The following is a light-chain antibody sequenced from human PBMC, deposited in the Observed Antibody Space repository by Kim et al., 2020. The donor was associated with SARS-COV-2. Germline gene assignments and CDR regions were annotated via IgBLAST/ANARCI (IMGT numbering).Light chain of an antibody. J-gene: IGKJ2*01. CDR3: QQYDKLPRYT. Sequence: DIQMTQSPSSLSASVGDRVTITCQASQDISNYLNWYQQKPGKAPKLLIYDASNLETGVPSRFSGSGSGTDFTFTISSLQPEDIATYYCQQYDKLPRYTLAQVTKLEI. CDR1: QDISNY. V-gene: IGKV1-33*01. CDR2: DAS.